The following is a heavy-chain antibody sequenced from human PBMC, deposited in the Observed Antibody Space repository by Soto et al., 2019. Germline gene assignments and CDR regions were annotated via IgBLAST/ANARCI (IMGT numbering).Heavy chain of an antibody. CDR1: GGTFSSYA. V-gene: IGHV1-69*12. Sequence: QVQLVQSGAEVKKPGSSVTVSCKASGGTFSSYAINWVRQAPGQGLEWMGGIIPIFGTPDYAQKFQGRVTITADESTATAYMELSSLRSEDTAVYYCTREDERWFDPWGQGTLVTVST. J-gene: IGHJ5*02. CDR2: IIPIFGTP. CDR3: TREDERWFDP.